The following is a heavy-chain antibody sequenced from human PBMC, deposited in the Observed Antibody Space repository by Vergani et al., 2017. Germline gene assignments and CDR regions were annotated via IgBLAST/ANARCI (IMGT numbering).Heavy chain of an antibody. Sequence: QVQLVGSGGGVVQPGRSLRLSCAASGFTLSSYAMHWVRQAPGKGLEWVAVISYDGSNKYYADSVEGRFTISRDNSTNTLYLQMNRLRAEDTAVYYGARSPHPRLGWPSSYDXFDPWGQGTLVTVSS. CDR1: GFTLSSYA. D-gene: IGHD4-23*01. J-gene: IGHJ5*02. V-gene: IGHV3-30*04. CDR2: ISYDGSNK. CDR3: ARSPHPRLGWPSSYDXFDP.